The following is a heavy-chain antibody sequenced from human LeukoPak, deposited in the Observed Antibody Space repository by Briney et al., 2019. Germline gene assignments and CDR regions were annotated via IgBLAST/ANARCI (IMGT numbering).Heavy chain of an antibody. V-gene: IGHV3-30*02. Sequence: PGGSLRLSCAASGFTFSSYGMHWVRQAPGKGLEWVAFIRYDGSNKYYVDSVKGRFTISRDNSKNTLYLQMNSLRVEDTAVYYCAKDLVYCSSTSCYDEWDFDLWGRCTLVTVPS. CDR3: AKDLVYCSSTSCYDEWDFDL. CDR1: GFTFSSYG. CDR2: IRYDGSNK. D-gene: IGHD2-2*01. J-gene: IGHJ2*01.